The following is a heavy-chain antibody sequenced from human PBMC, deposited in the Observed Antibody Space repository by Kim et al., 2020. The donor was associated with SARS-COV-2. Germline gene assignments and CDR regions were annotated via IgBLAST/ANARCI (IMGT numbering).Heavy chain of an antibody. V-gene: IGHV4-34*01. CDR1: GGSFSGYY. CDR2: INHSGST. D-gene: IGHD2-15*01. J-gene: IGHJ5*02. CDR3: ARGIPQLLLPRGFDP. Sequence: SETLSLTCAVYGGSFSGYYWSWIRQPPGKGLEWIGEINHSGSTNYNPSLKSRVTISVDTSKNQFSLKLSSVTAADTAVYYCARGIPQLLLPRGFDPWGQGTLITVSS.